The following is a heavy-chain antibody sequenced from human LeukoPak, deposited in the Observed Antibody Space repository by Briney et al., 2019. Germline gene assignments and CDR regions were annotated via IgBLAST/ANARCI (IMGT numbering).Heavy chain of an antibody. CDR1: GSTFSNYW. D-gene: IGHD3-3*01. V-gene: IGHV3-7*01. CDR2: IKQDGSEK. J-gene: IGHJ6*03. CDR3: ARDNGVVHGVYYMDV. Sequence: KSGGSLRLSCAASGSTFSNYWMTWVRQAPGKGLEWVADIKQDGSEKLYVNSVRGRFTISRDNAKMSLFLQMNSLRAEDTAVYYCARDNGVVHGVYYMDVWGKGTTVTVS.